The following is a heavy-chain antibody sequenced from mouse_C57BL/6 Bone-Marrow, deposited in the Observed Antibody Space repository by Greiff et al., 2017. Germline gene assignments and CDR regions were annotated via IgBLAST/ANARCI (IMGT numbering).Heavy chain of an antibody. CDR1: GFTFSDYG. CDR2: ISSGSSTI. CDR3: ARISYDYAMYY. Sequence: EVMLVESGGGLVKPGGSLKLSCAASGFTFSDYGMHWVRQAPEKGLEWVAYISSGSSTIYYADPVKGRFNISRDNAKNTLFLQMTSLRSEDTAMYYCARISYDYAMYYWGQGTSVTVSS. D-gene: IGHD1-1*01. J-gene: IGHJ4*01. V-gene: IGHV5-17*01.